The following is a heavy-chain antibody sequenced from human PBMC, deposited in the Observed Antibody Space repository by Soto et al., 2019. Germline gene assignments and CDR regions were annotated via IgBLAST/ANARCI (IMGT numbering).Heavy chain of an antibody. V-gene: IGHV3-48*02. D-gene: IGHD5-12*01. J-gene: IGHJ4*01. CDR2: ISSSSSTI. CDR1: GFTFRSYN. Sequence: DVQLVESGGGVVQPGGSLRLSCAASGFTFRSYNMNWVRQAPGKGLDWLSYISSSSSTIYYADSVKGRFTISRDNAKNSRYLQMNSLRDDDTAMYYCASGGTIGVTTIGDYWGQGTLVTVSS. CDR3: ASGGTIGVTTIGDY.